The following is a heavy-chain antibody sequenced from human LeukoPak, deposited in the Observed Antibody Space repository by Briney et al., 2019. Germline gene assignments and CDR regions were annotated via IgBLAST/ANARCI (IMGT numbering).Heavy chain of an antibody. Sequence: GGSLRLSCAASGFTFSSFDLNWVRQAPGKGLEWVSYISSSDTTIYYGDSVKGRFTISRDNAKNSLYLQMNSLRAEDTAVYYCARGNYVFPKYYFGYWGQGTLVTVSS. J-gene: IGHJ4*02. V-gene: IGHV3-48*03. CDR2: ISSSDTTI. CDR3: ARGNYVFPKYYFGY. D-gene: IGHD3-16*01. CDR1: GFTFSSFD.